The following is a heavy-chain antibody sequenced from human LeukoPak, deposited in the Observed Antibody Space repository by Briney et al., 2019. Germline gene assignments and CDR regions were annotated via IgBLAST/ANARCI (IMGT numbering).Heavy chain of an antibody. CDR2: IYHSGST. D-gene: IGHD2-15*01. J-gene: IGHJ4*02. V-gene: IGHV4-30-2*01. Sequence: SSETLSLTCAVSGGSISSGGYSWSWIRQPPGKGLEWIGYIYHSGSTYYNPSLKSRVTISVDRSKNQFSLKLSSVTAADTAVYYCARVRRYCSGGSCYSGLVDYWGQGTLVTVSS. CDR1: GGSISSGGYS. CDR3: ARVRRYCSGGSCYSGLVDY.